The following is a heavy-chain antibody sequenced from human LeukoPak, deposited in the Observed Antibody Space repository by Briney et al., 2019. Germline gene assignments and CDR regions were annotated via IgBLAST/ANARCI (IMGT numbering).Heavy chain of an antibody. V-gene: IGHV3-23*01. J-gene: IGHJ4*02. Sequence: GGSLRLSCAASGFTFSSYAMSWVRQAPGKGLEWVSAISGSGGSTYYADSVKGRFTISRDNSKNTLYLQMNSLRAEDTAVYYCAKDRLYTMVRGVKLGLLDYWGQGTLVTVSS. CDR1: GFTFSSYA. CDR2: ISGSGGST. CDR3: AKDRLYTMVRGVKLGLLDY. D-gene: IGHD3-10*01.